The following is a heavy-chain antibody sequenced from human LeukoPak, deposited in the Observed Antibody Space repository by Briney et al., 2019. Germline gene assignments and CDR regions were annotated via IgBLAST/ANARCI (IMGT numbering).Heavy chain of an antibody. V-gene: IGHV3-74*01. Sequence: TGGSLRLSCAASGFTFSGYWMHWVRQAPGEGLVWVSRTNRDDSDTSYADSVKGRFTISRDKAKSTLYLQMNSLRVEDTAVYYCARSANYFDTSGQDYWGQGTLVTVSS. CDR3: ARSANYFDTSGQDY. D-gene: IGHD3-22*01. CDR1: GFTFSGYW. CDR2: TNRDDSDT. J-gene: IGHJ4*02.